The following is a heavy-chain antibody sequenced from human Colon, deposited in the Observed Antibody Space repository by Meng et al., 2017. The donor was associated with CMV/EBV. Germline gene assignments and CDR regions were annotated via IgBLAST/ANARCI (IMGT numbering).Heavy chain of an antibody. CDR1: GFTFSAYG. CDR3: AGNSGSGTGFDI. D-gene: IGHD1-26*01. CDR2: ISPDGSNK. Sequence: GESLKISCAASGFTFSAYGMHWVRQAPGKGLEWVTVISPDGSNKDYADSVKGRSTISRDNSKNTLYLQINSLRDEDTAVYYCAGNSGSGTGFDIWGQGTLVTVSS. V-gene: IGHV3-30-3*01. J-gene: IGHJ4*02.